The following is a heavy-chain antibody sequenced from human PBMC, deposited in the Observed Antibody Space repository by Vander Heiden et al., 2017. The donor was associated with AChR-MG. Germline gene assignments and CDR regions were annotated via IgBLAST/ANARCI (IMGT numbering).Heavy chain of an antibody. V-gene: IGHV3-21*01. J-gene: IGHJ4*02. Sequence: EVQLVESGGGLVKPGGSLRLSCAASGFTFNGYSMNWVRQAPGKGLEWVSSISSSSSYIYYADSVKGRFTISRDNAKNSLYLQMNSLRAEDTAVYYCARDRGDDYGDYGHDYWGQGTLVTVSS. CDR3: ARDRGDDYGDYGHDY. CDR2: ISSSSSYI. D-gene: IGHD4-17*01. CDR1: GFTFNGYS.